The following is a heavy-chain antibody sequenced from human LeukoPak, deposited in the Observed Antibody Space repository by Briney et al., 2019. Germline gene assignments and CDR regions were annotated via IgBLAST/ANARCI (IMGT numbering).Heavy chain of an antibody. D-gene: IGHD1-26*01. J-gene: IGHJ4*02. Sequence: SETLSLTCTVSGGSISSDYWSWIRQPAGKGLEWRGRIYTSGGTNYNPSLKSRVTMSVDTSKNPLSMKLSSVTAEDTAVYYCARDRSGRYWGGGTYFDHWGQGTLVTVSS. CDR1: GGSISSDY. CDR2: IYTSGGT. CDR3: ARDRSGRYWGGGTYFDH. V-gene: IGHV4-4*07.